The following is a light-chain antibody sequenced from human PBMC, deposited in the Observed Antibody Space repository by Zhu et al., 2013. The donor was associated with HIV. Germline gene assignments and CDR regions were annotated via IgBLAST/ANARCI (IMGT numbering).Light chain of an antibody. J-gene: IGLJ2*01. V-gene: IGLV3-1*01. CDR2: EDN. Sequence: SYELTQPPSVSVSPGQIASITCSGDKLGDKYACWYQQKPGQSPEQVIYEDNRRPSGIPERFSGSNSGHTATLIVTRVEAGDEADYYCQVWDSSSDHVVFGGGTKLTVL. CDR1: KLGDKY. CDR3: QVWDSSSDHVV.